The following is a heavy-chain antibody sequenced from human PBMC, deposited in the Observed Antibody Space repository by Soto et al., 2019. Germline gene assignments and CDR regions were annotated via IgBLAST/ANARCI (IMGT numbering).Heavy chain of an antibody. D-gene: IGHD3-22*01. V-gene: IGHV3-30*18. CDR3: AKDLITMIVVAPTDY. CDR1: GFTFSSYG. Sequence: SVGSLRLSCAASGFTFSSYGMHWVRQAPGKGLEWVAVISYDGSNKYYADSVKGRFTISRDNSKNTLYLQMNSLRAEDTAVYYCAKDLITMIVVAPTDYWGQGTLVTVSS. J-gene: IGHJ4*02. CDR2: ISYDGSNK.